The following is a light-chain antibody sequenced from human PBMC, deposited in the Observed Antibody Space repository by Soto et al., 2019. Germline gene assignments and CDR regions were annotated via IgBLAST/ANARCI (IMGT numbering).Light chain of an antibody. V-gene: IGLV2-14*01. CDR2: EVS. Sequence: ALTQPASVSGPPGQSITISCTGTSSDVGGYNYVSWYQHHPGKAPKLMIYEVSNRPSGVSNRFSGSKSGNTASLTISGLQADDEADYYCSSYAGSNTYVFGTGTKVTVL. CDR1: SSDVGGYNY. CDR3: SSYAGSNTYV. J-gene: IGLJ1*01.